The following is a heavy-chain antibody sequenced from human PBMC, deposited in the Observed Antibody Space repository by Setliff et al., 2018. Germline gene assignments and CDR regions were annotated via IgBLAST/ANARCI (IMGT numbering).Heavy chain of an antibody. J-gene: IGHJ4*02. CDR1: GFTVSSNY. D-gene: IGHD1-1*01. Sequence: TGGSLRLSCAASGFTVSSNYMSWVRQAPGKGLEWVSVIYSGGSTYYADSVKGRFTTSRDNSKNTLYLQMNSLRAEDTAVYYCARDHNYAYDYWGQGTLVTVSS. CDR3: ARDHNYAYDY. CDR2: IYSGGST. V-gene: IGHV3-66*01.